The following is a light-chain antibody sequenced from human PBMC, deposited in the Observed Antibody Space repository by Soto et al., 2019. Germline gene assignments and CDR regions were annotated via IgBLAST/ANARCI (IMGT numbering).Light chain of an antibody. Sequence: QSVLTQPPSVSAAPGQKGTISFSGSGSNIENNYVSWYQHLPGTAPKLLIYDNNKRPSGIPDRFSGSKSGTSATLGITGLQTGDEADYYCGTWDSSLSAGMFGGGTKVTVL. CDR3: GTWDSSLSAGM. V-gene: IGLV1-51*01. CDR2: DNN. J-gene: IGLJ3*02. CDR1: GSNIENNY.